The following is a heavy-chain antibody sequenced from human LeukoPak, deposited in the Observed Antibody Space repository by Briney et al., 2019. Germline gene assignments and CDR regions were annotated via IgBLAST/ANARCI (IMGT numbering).Heavy chain of an antibody. D-gene: IGHD3-22*01. V-gene: IGHV4-59*11. Sequence: SETLSLTCAVSGGSISGHYWSWIRQPPGKGLEWIGYIYYSGKTYYGSSLRSRVTISVDTSKNHFSLKLTSVTAADTAVYYCARLLDNDSSGDPDTFDMWGQGTMVTASS. CDR1: GGSISGHY. CDR2: IYYSGKT. J-gene: IGHJ3*02. CDR3: ARLLDNDSSGDPDTFDM.